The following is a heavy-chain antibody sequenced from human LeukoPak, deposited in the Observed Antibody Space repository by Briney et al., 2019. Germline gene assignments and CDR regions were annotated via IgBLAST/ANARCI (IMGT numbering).Heavy chain of an antibody. V-gene: IGHV1-2*02. J-gene: IGHJ6*03. CDR3: ARDHEPMGAYYYYMDV. D-gene: IGHD3-10*01. CDR2: ITPNSGGT. Sequence: ASVKVSCKASGYTFTDYYIHWVRQAPGQGLEWMGWITPNSGGTNYAQKFQGRVTMTRDTSISTASLELRSLTSDDTAVYYCARDHEPMGAYYYYMDVWGKGTTVTISS. CDR1: GYTFTDYY.